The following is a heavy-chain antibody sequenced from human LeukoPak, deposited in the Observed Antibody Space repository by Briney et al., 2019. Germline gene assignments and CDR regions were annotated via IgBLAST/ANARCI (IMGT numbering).Heavy chain of an antibody. D-gene: IGHD3-3*01. Sequence: PSETLSLTCAVYGGSFSGYYWSWIRQPPGKGLEWIGEINHSGSTNYNPSLKSRVTISVDTSKNQFSLKLSSVTAADTAVYYCARLFTIFGVGYYGMDVWGQGTTVTVSS. V-gene: IGHV4-34*01. CDR2: INHSGST. CDR3: ARLFTIFGVGYYGMDV. CDR1: GGSFSGYY. J-gene: IGHJ6*02.